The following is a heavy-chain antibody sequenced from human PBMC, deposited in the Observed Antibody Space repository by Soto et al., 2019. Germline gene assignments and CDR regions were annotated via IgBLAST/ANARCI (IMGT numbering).Heavy chain of an antibody. J-gene: IGHJ6*02. D-gene: IGHD3-10*01. CDR3: ARGGRDGMDV. CDR1: GFTFTTYG. CDR2: TSAYNGNT. Sequence: QVQLVQSGAEVKKPGASVKVSCKASGFTFTTYGFTWVRQAPGQGLEWMGWTSAYNGNTNYAQKFQGRVTMTTDTSTSTVYLELRSLTSDDTAVYYCARGGRDGMDVWGQGTTVTLSS. V-gene: IGHV1-18*01.